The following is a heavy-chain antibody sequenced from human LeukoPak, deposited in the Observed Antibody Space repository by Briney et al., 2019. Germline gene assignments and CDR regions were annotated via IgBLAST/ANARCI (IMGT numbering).Heavy chain of an antibody. V-gene: IGHV3-23*01. D-gene: IGHD4-17*01. J-gene: IGHJ1*01. CDR1: EFTFSSYS. CDR2: ISGSGGST. Sequence: GGSLRLSCAASEFTFSSYSMNWVRQAPGKGLEWVSVISGSGGSTYYADSVKGRFTISRDNSKNTVYLQMNSLRAEDTAVYYCARENYGDSTGGRFQHWGQGTLVTVSS. CDR3: ARENYGDSTGGRFQH.